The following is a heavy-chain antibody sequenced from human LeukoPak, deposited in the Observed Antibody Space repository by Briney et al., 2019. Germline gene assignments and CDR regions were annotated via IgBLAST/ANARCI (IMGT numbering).Heavy chain of an antibody. D-gene: IGHD5-12*01. CDR1: GFTFSTYA. CDR3: AREHGTIRGFYYYYYMDV. CDR2: ISYDGSNK. J-gene: IGHJ6*03. Sequence: GGSLRLSCAASGFTFSTYAMHWVRQAPGKGLEWVALISYDGSNKYYADSVKGRFTISRDNSKNTLYLQMNSLRAEDTAVYYCAREHGTIRGFYYYYYMDVWGKGTTVTVSS. V-gene: IGHV3-30*04.